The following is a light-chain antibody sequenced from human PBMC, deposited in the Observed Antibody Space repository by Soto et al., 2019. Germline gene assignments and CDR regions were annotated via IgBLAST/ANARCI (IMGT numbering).Light chain of an antibody. CDR2: GTS. Sequence: EIVMTQSPATLSVSPGDRATLSCRASPSVSSSLAWYQQKPGQAPRLLIYGTSTRATGIPARFSGSGSGTEFTLTISSLQSEDFAFYYWQQYYNWWTFGQGTKVEIK. CDR1: PSVSSS. V-gene: IGKV3-15*01. J-gene: IGKJ1*01. CDR3: QQYYNWWT.